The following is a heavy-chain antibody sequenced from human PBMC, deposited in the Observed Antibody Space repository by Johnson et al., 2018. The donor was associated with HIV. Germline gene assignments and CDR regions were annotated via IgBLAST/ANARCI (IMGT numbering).Heavy chain of an antibody. J-gene: IGHJ3*02. CDR1: GFTLSNYG. V-gene: IGHV3-30*18. CDR2: ISYDGSNT. Sequence: QVQLVESGGGVVQPGRSLRLSCAASGFTLSNYGIHWVRQAPGQGLEWVALISYDGSNTYYADSVKGRFTISRDNSKNTLYLQMNSLRAEDTAVYYCAKEAADDAFDIWGQGTMVTVSS. CDR3: AKEAADDAFDI. D-gene: IGHD6-25*01.